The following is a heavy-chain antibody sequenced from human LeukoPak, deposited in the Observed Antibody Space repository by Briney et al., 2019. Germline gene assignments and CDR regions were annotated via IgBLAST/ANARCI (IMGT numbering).Heavy chain of an antibody. CDR1: GYTFTGYY. V-gene: IGHV1-2*02. Sequence: ASVKVSCKASGYTFTGYYMYWVRQAPGQGLEWMGGTHPNSGSTKTAQKFQGRVTMTRDTSISTIYMELSRLRSDDTAVYYCARVGSTYDSLTGYQEYYFAYWGQGTLVTVSS. J-gene: IGHJ4*02. CDR2: THPNSGST. D-gene: IGHD3-9*01. CDR3: ARVGSTYDSLTGYQEYYFAY.